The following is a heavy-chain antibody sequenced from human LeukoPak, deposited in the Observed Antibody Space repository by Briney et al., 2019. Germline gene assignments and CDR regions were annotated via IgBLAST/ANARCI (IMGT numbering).Heavy chain of an antibody. Sequence: ASVKVSCKASGYTFTSYGISWVRQAPGQGLEWMGWISTYNANTNYAQKLQGRVTMTTDTSTSTAYMEVRSLRSDDPAVYYCVRREAYSSGWPFDYWGQGTLVTVSS. CDR1: GYTFTSYG. V-gene: IGHV1-18*01. CDR3: VRREAYSSGWPFDY. D-gene: IGHD6-19*01. CDR2: ISTYNANT. J-gene: IGHJ4*02.